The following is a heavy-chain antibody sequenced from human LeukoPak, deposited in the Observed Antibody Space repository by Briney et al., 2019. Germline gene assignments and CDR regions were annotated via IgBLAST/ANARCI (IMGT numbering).Heavy chain of an antibody. CDR3: AKDSGAHYYHGMDV. CDR1: GFSFDDYA. V-gene: IGHV3-9*01. CDR2: ISWNSGTI. D-gene: IGHD3-10*01. Sequence: GRSLRLSCAGSGFSFDDYAMHWVRQAPGKGLEWVSGISWNSGTIDYAASVKGRFTISRGNAKNSLYLEMNSLRAEDTALYYCAKDSGAHYYHGMDVWGQGTTVTVSS. J-gene: IGHJ6*02.